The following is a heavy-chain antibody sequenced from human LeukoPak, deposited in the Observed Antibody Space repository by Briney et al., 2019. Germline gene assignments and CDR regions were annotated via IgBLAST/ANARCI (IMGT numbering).Heavy chain of an antibody. CDR3: AIIPGPFDSTTNYYPFDY. CDR2: IYHSGSM. V-gene: IGHV4-39*07. D-gene: IGHD2/OR15-2a*01. CDR1: GGSINSSDYY. Sequence: PSETLSLACTVSGGSINSSDYYWGWIRQPPGKGLEWIGSIYHSGSMYASLKSRVTISVDTSKNQFSLKLTSVTAADTAVYYCAIIPGPFDSTTNYYPFDYWGQGTLVTVSS. J-gene: IGHJ4*02.